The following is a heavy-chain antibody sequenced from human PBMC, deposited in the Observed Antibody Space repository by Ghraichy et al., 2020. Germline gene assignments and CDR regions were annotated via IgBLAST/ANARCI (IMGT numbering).Heavy chain of an antibody. CDR2: INHSGST. CDR3: ARGIKWELPPLPHDAFDI. V-gene: IGHV4-34*01. CDR1: GGSFSGYY. D-gene: IGHD1-26*01. Sequence: SETLSLTCAVYGGSFSGYYWSWIRQPPGKGLEWIGEINHSGSTNYNPSLKSRVTISVDTSKNQFSLKLSSVTAADTAVYYCARGIKWELPPLPHDAFDIWGQGTMVTVSS. J-gene: IGHJ3*02.